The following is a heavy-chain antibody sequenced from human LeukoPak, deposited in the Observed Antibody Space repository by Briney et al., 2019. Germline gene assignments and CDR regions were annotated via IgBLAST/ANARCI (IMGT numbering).Heavy chain of an antibody. CDR2: ISGSGGST. CDR1: GFTFSSYA. Sequence: PGGSLRLSCAASGFTFSSYAMSWVRQAPGKGLEWVSAISGSGGSTYYADSVKGRFTISRDDSKNTLFLQMNSLRAEDTAVYYCAASYYYDSSGLGAFDIWGQGTMVTVSS. J-gene: IGHJ3*02. V-gene: IGHV3-23*01. D-gene: IGHD3-22*01. CDR3: AASYYYDSSGLGAFDI.